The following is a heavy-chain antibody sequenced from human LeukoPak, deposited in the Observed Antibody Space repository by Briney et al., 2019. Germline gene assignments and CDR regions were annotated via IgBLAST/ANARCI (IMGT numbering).Heavy chain of an antibody. CDR3: ARGRGSSARLGYFYYYIDV. Sequence: ASVKVSCKASGYTFTSYGIHWVRQAPGQGLDWMGWINTNTGNPTYAQGFTGRSVFSLETSVSTSYLQITSLKAEDTAVYYCARGRGSSARLGYFYYYIDVWGQGTTVTVSS. CDR1: GYTFTSYG. D-gene: IGHD1-26*01. V-gene: IGHV7-4-1*02. J-gene: IGHJ6*02. CDR2: INTNTGNP.